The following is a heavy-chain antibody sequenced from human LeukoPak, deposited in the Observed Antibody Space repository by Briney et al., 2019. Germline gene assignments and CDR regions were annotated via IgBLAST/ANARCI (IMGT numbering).Heavy chain of an antibody. V-gene: IGHV1-69*13. CDR2: IIPIFGTA. D-gene: IGHD3-10*01. J-gene: IGHJ6*02. CDR3: ARNYITMVRGVAYHYGMDV. Sequence: ASVKVSCKASGGTFSSYAISWVRQAPGQGLEWMGGIIPIFGTANYAQKFQGRVTITADESTSTAYMELSSLRSEDTAVYYCARNYITMVRGVAYHYGMDVWGQGTTVTVSS. CDR1: GGTFSSYA.